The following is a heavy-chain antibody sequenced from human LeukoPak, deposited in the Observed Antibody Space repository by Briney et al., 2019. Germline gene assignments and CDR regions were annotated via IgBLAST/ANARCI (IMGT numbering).Heavy chain of an antibody. CDR2: ISAYNGNT. CDR1: GYAFTSYG. D-gene: IGHD3-22*01. V-gene: IGHV1-18*01. Sequence: GASVKVSCKASGYAFTSYGISWVRQAPGQGLEWMGWISAYNGNTNYAQKLQGRVTMTTDTSTSTAYMELRSPRSDDTAVYYCARLGYYYDSSGYYFDYWGQGTLVTVSS. J-gene: IGHJ4*02. CDR3: ARLGYYYDSSGYYFDY.